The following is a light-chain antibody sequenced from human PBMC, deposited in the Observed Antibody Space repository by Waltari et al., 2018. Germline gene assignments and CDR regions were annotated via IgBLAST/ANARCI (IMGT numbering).Light chain of an antibody. V-gene: IGKV1-5*03. CDR1: QTINNW. CDR2: KAS. Sequence: DIQMTQSPSSLSASVGERVTITCRASQTINNWLAWYQQKPGKAPKLLIYKASTLESGVPSRFSGIGSGTEFTLTISSLQPGDFATYYCQQFSSFPWTFGHGTKVEIK. CDR3: QQFSSFPWT. J-gene: IGKJ1*01.